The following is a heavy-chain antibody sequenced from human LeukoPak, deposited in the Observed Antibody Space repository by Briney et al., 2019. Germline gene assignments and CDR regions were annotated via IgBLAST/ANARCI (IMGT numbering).Heavy chain of an antibody. J-gene: IGHJ4*02. Sequence: SETLSLTCTVSGGSISSDYWSWIRQPPGKGLEWIGYIYYSGSTNYNPSLKSRVTISVDTSKNQFSLKLSSVTAADTAVYYCARRFYFDSWGQGTLVTVSS. CDR1: GGSISSDY. V-gene: IGHV4-59*08. CDR2: IYYSGST. CDR3: ARRFYFDS.